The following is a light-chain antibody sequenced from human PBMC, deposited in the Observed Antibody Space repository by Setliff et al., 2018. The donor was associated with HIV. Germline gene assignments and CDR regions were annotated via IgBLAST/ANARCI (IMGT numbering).Light chain of an antibody. CDR2: EVN. CDR1: SSDVGGYNY. V-gene: IGLV2-8*01. J-gene: IGLJ3*02. Sequence: ALPQPPSASGSPGQSVTISCTGTSSDVGGYNYVSWYQQHPGKAPQVMIYEVNKRPSGVPDRFSGSKSGNTASLTVSGLQADDEADYYCSSYAGSNNMMFGGGTKVTVL. CDR3: SSYAGSNNMM.